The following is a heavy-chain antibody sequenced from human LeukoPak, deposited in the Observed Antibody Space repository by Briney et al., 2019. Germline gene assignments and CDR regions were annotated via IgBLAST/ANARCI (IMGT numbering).Heavy chain of an antibody. CDR2: IYYSGST. D-gene: IGHD5-18*01. J-gene: IGHJ6*03. V-gene: IGHV4-39*07. CDR3: ARTTEGGYSYGSFYYYYMDV. Sequence: PSETLSLTCTVSGGSISSSSYYWGWIRQPPGKGLEWIGSIYYSGSTNYNPSLKSRVTISVHTSKNQFSLKLSSVTAADTAVYYCARTTEGGYSYGSFYYYYMDVWGKGTTVTVSS. CDR1: GGSISSSSYY.